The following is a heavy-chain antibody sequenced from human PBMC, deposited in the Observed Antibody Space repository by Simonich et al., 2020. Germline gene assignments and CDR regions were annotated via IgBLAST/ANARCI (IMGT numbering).Heavy chain of an antibody. CDR3: ARPLGIVWAFDI. Sequence: QVQLQQWGAGLLKPSETLSLTCAVYGGSFSGYYWSWIRQPPGKGLEWFGEINHSGTTNYNPPLKSRVTISVDTSKNQFSLKLSSVTAADTAVYYCARPLGIVWAFDIWGQGTMVTVSS. V-gene: IGHV4-34*01. CDR1: GGSFSGYY. J-gene: IGHJ3*02. CDR2: INHSGTT. D-gene: IGHD3-16*01.